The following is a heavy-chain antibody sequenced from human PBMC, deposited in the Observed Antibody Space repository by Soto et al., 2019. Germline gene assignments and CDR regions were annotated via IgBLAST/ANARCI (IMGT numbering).Heavy chain of an antibody. J-gene: IGHJ4*02. CDR3: ARDWGHYYGSGSFPSPHPSDI. CDR2: INPNSGGT. V-gene: IGHV1-2*04. CDR1: GYTFTDYY. D-gene: IGHD3-10*01. Sequence: QVQLVQSGAEVKKPGASVKVSCKASGYTFTDYYLHWVRQAPVQGLEWMGWINPNSGGTHYAPKFQGWVTRTRDTSITTAYMELNRMTSDDTAVYYCARDWGHYYGSGSFPSPHPSDIWGQGTLVTVSS.